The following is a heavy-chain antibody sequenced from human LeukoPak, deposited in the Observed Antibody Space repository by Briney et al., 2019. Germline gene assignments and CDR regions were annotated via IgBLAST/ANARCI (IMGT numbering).Heavy chain of an antibody. CDR3: ARVDNCSSTSCYANYYYGMDV. V-gene: IGHV3-66*01. D-gene: IGHD2-2*01. CDR1: GFTLSSNY. Sequence: GGSLRLSCAASGFTLSSNYMSWVRQAPGKGLEWVSVIYNGGSTYYTDSVKGRFTISTDNSKNKLYLQMNSLRAEDTAVYYCARVDNCSSTSCYANYYYGMDVGGQGTTVTVS. CDR2: IYNGGST. J-gene: IGHJ6*02.